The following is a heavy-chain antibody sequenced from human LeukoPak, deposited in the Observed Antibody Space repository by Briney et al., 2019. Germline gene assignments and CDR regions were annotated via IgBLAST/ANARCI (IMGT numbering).Heavy chain of an antibody. V-gene: IGHV3-7*01. CDR2: IKQDGSVR. D-gene: IGHD6-13*01. J-gene: IGHJ4*02. Sequence: GGSLRLSCAASGFTFSRHWMTWVRQAPGKGLEWVANIKQDGSVRYYVDSVKGRFTISRDNAENALYLQMNSLRAEDTAVYYCARSIAAAGSYWGQGTLVTVSS. CDR3: ARSIAAAGSY. CDR1: GFTFSRHW.